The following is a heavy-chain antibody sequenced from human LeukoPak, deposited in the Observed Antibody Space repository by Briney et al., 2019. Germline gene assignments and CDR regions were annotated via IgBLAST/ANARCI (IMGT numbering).Heavy chain of an antibody. CDR1: GYTFTSYY. V-gene: IGHV1-46*01. Sequence: ASVKVSCKASGYTFTSYYMHWMRQAPGQGPEWMGIINPIGGTTDYAQKFQGRVTMTRDTSTSIVYMELSSLSPEDTAVYYCARQQGLQNLNFDHWGQGTLVTVSS. J-gene: IGHJ5*02. D-gene: IGHD4-11*01. CDR3: ARQQGLQNLNFDH. CDR2: INPIGGTT.